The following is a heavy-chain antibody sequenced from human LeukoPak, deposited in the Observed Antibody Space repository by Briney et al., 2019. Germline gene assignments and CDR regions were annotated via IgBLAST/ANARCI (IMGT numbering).Heavy chain of an antibody. D-gene: IGHD2-15*01. CDR2: INPNSGGT. CDR1: GYTFTSYG. CDR3: ARFGPVVDAFDI. J-gene: IGHJ3*02. Sequence: GASVKVSCKASGYTFTSYGISWVRQAPGQGLEWMGWINPNSGGTNYAQKFQGRVTMTRDTSISTAYMELSRLRFDDTAVYYCARFGPVVDAFDIWGQGTMVTVSS. V-gene: IGHV1-2*02.